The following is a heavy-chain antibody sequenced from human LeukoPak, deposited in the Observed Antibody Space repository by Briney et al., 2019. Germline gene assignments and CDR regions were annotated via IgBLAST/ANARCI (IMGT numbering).Heavy chain of an antibody. D-gene: IGHD2-21*01. CDR3: ARVGEYCGGDCYDFDY. Sequence: PSETLSLTCTVSGGSISSGDYYWSWIRQPPGKGLEWIGYIYYSGSTNYNPSLKSRVTISVDTSKNQFSLKLSSVTAADTAVYYCARVGEYCGGDCYDFDYWGQGTLVTVSS. V-gene: IGHV4-30-4*08. J-gene: IGHJ4*02. CDR1: GGSISSGDYY. CDR2: IYYSGST.